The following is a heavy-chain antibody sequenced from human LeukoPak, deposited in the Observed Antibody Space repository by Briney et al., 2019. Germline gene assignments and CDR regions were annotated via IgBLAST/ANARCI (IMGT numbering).Heavy chain of an antibody. CDR1: GFIFSNYA. Sequence: PGGSLRLSCAASGFIFSNYAMSWVRQAPGRGLEWVSGIDSSGTATYYADSVKGRFATSRDNSKYTLYLQMNSLRAEDTAVYYCAKEVADHGAPYFDHWGQGTLVTVSS. CDR3: AKEVADHGAPYFDH. D-gene: IGHD4/OR15-4a*01. V-gene: IGHV3-23*01. J-gene: IGHJ4*02. CDR2: IDSSGTAT.